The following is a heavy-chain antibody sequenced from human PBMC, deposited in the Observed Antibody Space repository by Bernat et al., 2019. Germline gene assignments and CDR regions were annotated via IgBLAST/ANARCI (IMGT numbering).Heavy chain of an antibody. CDR3: AKGVSAGSTHFKWSGMDV. CDR2: VTGTDGNT. CDR1: GFTFSSYG. Sequence: EVQLLESGGGLVQPGGSLRLSCAASGFTFSSYGMNWVRQAPGKGLEWVSGVTGTDGNTYYADSVKGRFTISRDNSKNTLYLQMNSLRPEDTAVYYCAKGVSAGSTHFKWSGMDVWGQGTTVTVSS. V-gene: IGHV3-23*01. J-gene: IGHJ6*02. D-gene: IGHD3-3*02.